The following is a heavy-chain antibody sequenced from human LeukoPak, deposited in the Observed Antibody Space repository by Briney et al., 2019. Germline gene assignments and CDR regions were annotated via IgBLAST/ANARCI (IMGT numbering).Heavy chain of an antibody. CDR1: GFTFSSYW. CDR2: IKQDGSEK. D-gene: IGHD1-26*01. J-gene: IGHJ4*02. Sequence: GGSLRLSCAASGFTFSSYWMSWVRQAPGKGLEWVANIKQDGSEKYYVDSVKGRFTISRDNAKNSLFLQMNSLRAADTAIYYCATSGGTYWNWGQGTLVTVSS. CDR3: ATSGGTYWN. V-gene: IGHV3-7*03.